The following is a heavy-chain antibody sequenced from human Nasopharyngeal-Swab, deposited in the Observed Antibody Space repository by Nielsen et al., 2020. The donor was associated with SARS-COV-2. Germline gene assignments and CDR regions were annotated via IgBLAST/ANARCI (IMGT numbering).Heavy chain of an antibody. Sequence: GESLKISWAASGFTFSNYWVHWVRQVPGKGLVWVSRISADGSSTGYAESVRGRFTISRDNAKDTLYLQMNSLRVEDTAVYYCARGYSTSGTNWGQGTLVTVTS. D-gene: IGHD6-13*01. CDR2: ISADGSST. J-gene: IGHJ4*02. V-gene: IGHV3-74*01. CDR1: GFTFSNYW. CDR3: ARGYSTSGTN.